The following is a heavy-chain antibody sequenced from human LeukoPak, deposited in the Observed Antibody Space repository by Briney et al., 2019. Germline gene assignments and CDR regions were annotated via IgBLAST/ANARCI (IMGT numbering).Heavy chain of an antibody. D-gene: IGHD2-2*02. Sequence: PSETLSLTCAVSGYSISSGYYWGWIRQPPGKGLEWIGSIYHSGSTYYNPSLKSRVTISVDTSKNQFSLELSSVTAADTAVYYCARLGGYCSSTSCYRNYYYYMDVWGKGTTVTVSS. V-gene: IGHV4-38-2*01. CDR3: ARLGGYCSSTSCYRNYYYYMDV. CDR1: GYSISSGYY. CDR2: IYHSGST. J-gene: IGHJ6*03.